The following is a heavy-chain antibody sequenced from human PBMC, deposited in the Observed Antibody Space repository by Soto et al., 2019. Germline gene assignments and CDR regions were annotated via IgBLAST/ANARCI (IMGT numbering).Heavy chain of an antibody. CDR1: GGSISSGGYS. CDR3: ARGEESRRRTSGYTGLFDH. CDR2: IYHSGST. Sequence: SETLSLTCAVSGGSISSGGYSWSWIRQPPGKGLEWIGYIYHSGSTYYNPSLKSRVTISVDRSKNQFSLKLSSVTAADTAVYYCARGEESRRRTSGYTGLFDHWGQGTLVTVSS. D-gene: IGHD2-2*02. J-gene: IGHJ4*02. V-gene: IGHV4-30-2*01.